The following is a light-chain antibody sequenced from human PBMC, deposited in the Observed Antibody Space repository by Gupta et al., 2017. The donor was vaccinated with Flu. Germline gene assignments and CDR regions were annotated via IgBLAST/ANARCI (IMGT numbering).Light chain of an antibody. V-gene: IGKV1-5*03. CDR2: KAS. J-gene: IGKJ1*01. CDR3: QQYNSYSRWT. Sequence: DIQMTQSPSTLSASVGDRVTITCRASQSLSSWLAWYQQKPGKAPKLLIYKASSLESGVPSRFSGSGSGTEFTLTISSRQPDDFATYYCQQYNSYSRWTFGQGTKVEIK. CDR1: QSLSSW.